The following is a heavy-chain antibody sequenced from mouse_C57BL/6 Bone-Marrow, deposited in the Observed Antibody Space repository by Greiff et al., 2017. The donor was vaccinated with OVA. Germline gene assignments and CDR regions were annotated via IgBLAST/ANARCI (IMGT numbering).Heavy chain of an antibody. D-gene: IGHD1-1*01. CDR2: IDPNSGGT. J-gene: IGHJ4*01. V-gene: IGHV1-72*01. CDR1: GYTFTSYW. CDR3: ARYALRSLYYAMDY. Sequence: QVQLQQPGAELVKPGASVKLSCKASGYTFTSYWMHWVKQRPGRGLEWIGRIDPNSGGTKYNEKFKSKATLTVDKPSSTAYMQLSSLTSEDSAVYYWARYALRSLYYAMDYWGQGTSVTVSS.